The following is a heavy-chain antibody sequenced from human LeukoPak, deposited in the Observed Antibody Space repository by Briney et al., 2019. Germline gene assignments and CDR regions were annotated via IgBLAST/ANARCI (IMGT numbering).Heavy chain of an antibody. J-gene: IGHJ4*02. D-gene: IGHD4-11*01. Sequence: PSETLSLTCVVHGGSFTGFYWSWVRQPPGRGLEWIGEVNHSGSTYYNPSLKSRVSTSVDTSKKNFSLSLRSVTAADTALYFCARGRGDYSDYHFNYWGQGILVTVSS. V-gene: IGHV4-34*01. CDR1: GGSFTGFY. CDR2: VNHSGST. CDR3: ARGRGDYSDYHFNY.